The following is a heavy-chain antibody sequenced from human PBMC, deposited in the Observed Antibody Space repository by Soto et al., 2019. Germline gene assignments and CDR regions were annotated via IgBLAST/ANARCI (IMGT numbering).Heavy chain of an antibody. J-gene: IGHJ5*02. Sequence: GGSLRLSCAASGFTFRSYWMHWVRQTPGKGLVWVSRINSDATTTTYADSVKGRFTISRDNAKNTLYLQMNNLRAEDTAVYYCARVSSGGWVTWGQGTLVTVSS. D-gene: IGHD5-12*01. CDR3: ARVSSGGWVT. CDR2: INSDATTT. CDR1: GFTFRSYW. V-gene: IGHV3-74*01.